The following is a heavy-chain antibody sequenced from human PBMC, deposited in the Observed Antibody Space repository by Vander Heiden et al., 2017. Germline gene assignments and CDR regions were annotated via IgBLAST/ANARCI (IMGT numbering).Heavy chain of an antibody. CDR1: GFAFSAYW. V-gene: IGHV3-74*01. Sequence: VHLVESEGALVKPGGSLRLSCAASGFAFSAYWMHWVRQAPGKGLVWVSRIKSDDTYANYADSVKGRFTISRDNAKNMLYLQMDGLRVEDTAIYYCTRGYCTGGSCHSDSWGQGTLVTVSP. CDR3: TRGYCTGGSCHSDS. J-gene: IGHJ5*01. D-gene: IGHD2-15*01. CDR2: IKSDDTYA.